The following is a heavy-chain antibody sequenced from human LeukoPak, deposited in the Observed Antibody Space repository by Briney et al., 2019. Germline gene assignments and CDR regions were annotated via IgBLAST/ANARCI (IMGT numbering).Heavy chain of an antibody. J-gene: IGHJ4*02. Sequence: PGRSLRLSCAASGFTFSSYGMHWVRQAPGKGLEWVAVISYDGSNKYYADSVKGRFTISRDNSKNTLYLQMNSLRAEDTAVYYCAKDGEAVAYGYFDYWGQGTLVTVSS. V-gene: IGHV3-30*18. CDR3: AKDGEAVAYGYFDY. CDR1: GFTFSSYG. D-gene: IGHD6-19*01. CDR2: ISYDGSNK.